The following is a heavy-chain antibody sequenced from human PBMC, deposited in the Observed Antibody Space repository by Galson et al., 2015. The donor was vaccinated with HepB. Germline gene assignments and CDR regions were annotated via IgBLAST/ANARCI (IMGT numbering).Heavy chain of an antibody. CDR2: TYYRSKWFY. CDR3: ARVVHCTNTVCLEGSFDF. V-gene: IGHV6-1*01. Sequence: CAISGDSVSSNSAAWNWIWQSPSRGLEWLGRTYYRSKWFYDYAQPVRGRITIEADTSKNQFSLQLNSVTPEDTAVYCCARVVHCTNTVCLEGSFDFWGQGSRVTVSS. D-gene: IGHD2-8*01. J-gene: IGHJ4*02. CDR1: GDSVSSNSAA.